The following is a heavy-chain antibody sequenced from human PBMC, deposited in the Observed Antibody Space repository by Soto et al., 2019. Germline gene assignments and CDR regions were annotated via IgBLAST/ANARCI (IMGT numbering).Heavy chain of an antibody. J-gene: IGHJ4*02. D-gene: IGHD4-4*01. Sequence: ASETLSLTCTVSGGSISSYYWSWIRQPPGKGLEWIGYIYYSGSTNYNPSLKSRVTISVDTSKNQFSLKLSSVTAADTAVYYCARLTTVPPLLDYWGQGTLVTVSS. CDR2: IYYSGST. CDR1: GGSISSYY. V-gene: IGHV4-59*08. CDR3: ARLTTVPPLLDY.